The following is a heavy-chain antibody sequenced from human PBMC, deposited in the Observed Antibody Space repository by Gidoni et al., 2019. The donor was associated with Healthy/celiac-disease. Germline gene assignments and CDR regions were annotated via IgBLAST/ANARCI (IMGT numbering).Heavy chain of an antibody. D-gene: IGHD6-13*01. CDR3: ARDQGRIAGDY. J-gene: IGHJ4*02. CDR2: ISSSGSTI. V-gene: IGHV3-48*03. Sequence: EVQLVESGGGLVQPGGSLRLSCAASGFTFSSYEMNWVRQAPGKGLEWVSYISSSGSTIYYADSVKGRFTISRDNAKNSLYLQMNSLRAEDTAVYYCARDQGRIAGDYWGQGTLVTVSS. CDR1: GFTFSSYE.